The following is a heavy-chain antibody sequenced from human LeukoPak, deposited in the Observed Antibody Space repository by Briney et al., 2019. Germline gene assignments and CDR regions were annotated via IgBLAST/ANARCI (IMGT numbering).Heavy chain of an antibody. CDR2: ISNSSGCT. D-gene: IGHD3-10*01. V-gene: IGHV3-23*01. CDR1: GFTFSSYA. CDR3: AKRASGSGTSLYYFDY. Sequence: GGSLRLSCAASGFTFSSYAMSWVRQAPGKGLEWVSVISNSSGCTFYADSVKGRFTISRDNSKNTLYLQMNSLRAEDTAVYYCAKRASGSGTSLYYFDYWGQGTLVTVSS. J-gene: IGHJ4*02.